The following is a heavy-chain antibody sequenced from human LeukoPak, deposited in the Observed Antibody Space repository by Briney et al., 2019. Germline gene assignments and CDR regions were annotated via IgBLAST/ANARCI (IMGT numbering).Heavy chain of an antibody. D-gene: IGHD3-3*01. V-gene: IGHV4-34*01. CDR1: GGSFSGYY. CDR3: AGYDFWSGSGMDV. Sequence: SETLSLTCAVYGGSFSGYYWSRIRQPPGKGLEWIGEINHSGSTNYNPSLKSRVTISVDTSKNQFSLKLSSVTAADTAVYYCAGYDFWSGSGMDVWGQGTTVTVSS. J-gene: IGHJ6*02. CDR2: INHSGST.